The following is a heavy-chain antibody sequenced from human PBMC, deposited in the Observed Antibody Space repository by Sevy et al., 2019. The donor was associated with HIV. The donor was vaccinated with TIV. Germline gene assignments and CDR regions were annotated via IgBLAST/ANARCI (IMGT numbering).Heavy chain of an antibody. CDR2: IRYDGSTK. V-gene: IGHV3-30*02. CDR3: EAITTAGRDY. D-gene: IGHD1-1*01. J-gene: IGHJ4*02. Sequence: GGSLRLSCAASGFTFRSYGMHWVRQAPGKGLEWVAFIRYDGSTKYYADSVKGRFTISRDNSKNTLYLQMNSLRAEDTAIYYCEAITTAGRDYWGQGTLVTVSS. CDR1: GFTFRSYG.